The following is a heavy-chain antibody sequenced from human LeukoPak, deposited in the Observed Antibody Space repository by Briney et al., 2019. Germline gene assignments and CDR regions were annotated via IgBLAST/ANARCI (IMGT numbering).Heavy chain of an antibody. Sequence: PSETLSLTCTVSGGSISSYYWSWIRQPPGKGLEWIGYIYYSGSTNYNPSLKSRVTISVDTSKNQFSLKLSSVTAADTAVYYCARGAGIAVAGTPIDYWGQGTLVTVSS. D-gene: IGHD6-19*01. J-gene: IGHJ4*02. V-gene: IGHV4-59*01. CDR3: ARGAGIAVAGTPIDY. CDR1: GGSISSYY. CDR2: IYYSGST.